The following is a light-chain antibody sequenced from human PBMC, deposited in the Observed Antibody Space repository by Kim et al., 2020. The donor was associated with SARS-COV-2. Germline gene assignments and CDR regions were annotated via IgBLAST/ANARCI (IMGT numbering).Light chain of an antibody. V-gene: IGKV2-28*01. J-gene: IGKJ2*01. CDR1: QSLLHSNGYYY. CDR2: LGS. CDR3: MQSLLTPRT. Sequence: DIVMTQSPLSLPVTPGEPASISCRSSQSLLHSNGYYYLDGYLQKPGQSPHLLIYLGSNRASGVPDRFSGSGSGTDSTLKISRVEAEDVGVYYCMQSLLTPRTFGKGTKLEI.